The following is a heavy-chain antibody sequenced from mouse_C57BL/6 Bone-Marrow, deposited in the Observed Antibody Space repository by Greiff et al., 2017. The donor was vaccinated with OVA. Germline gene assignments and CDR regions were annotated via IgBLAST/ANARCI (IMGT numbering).Heavy chain of an antibody. Sequence: QVQLKQPGAELVKPGASVKMSCKASGYTFTSYWITWVKQRPGQGLEWIGDIYPGSGSTNYNEKFKSKATLTVDTSSSTAYMQLSSLTSEDSAVYYCARPQPGPGYAMEYWGQGTSVTVSS. V-gene: IGHV1-55*01. J-gene: IGHJ4*01. CDR2: IYPGSGST. D-gene: IGHD3-1*01. CDR3: ARPQPGPGYAMEY. CDR1: GYTFTSYW.